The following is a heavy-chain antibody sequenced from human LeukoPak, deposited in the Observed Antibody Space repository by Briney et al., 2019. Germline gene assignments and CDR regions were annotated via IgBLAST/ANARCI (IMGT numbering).Heavy chain of an antibody. V-gene: IGHV4-39*07. D-gene: IGHD3-10*01. CDR1: GGSINSINYN. CDR2: VYYSGLT. CDR3: ARVAYGSGSRLIDC. Sequence: PSETLSLTCTVSGGSINSINYNWGWIPQPPRRGPEWLASVYYSGLTYYNSSLKSRVSIPVDTSKNQFSLKLTSVTAADTAVYYCARVAYGSGSRLIDCWGQGTLVTISS. J-gene: IGHJ4*02.